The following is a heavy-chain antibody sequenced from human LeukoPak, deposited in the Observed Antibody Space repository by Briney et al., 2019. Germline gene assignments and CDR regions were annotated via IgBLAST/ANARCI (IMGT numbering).Heavy chain of an antibody. CDR1: GGSISSSSYY. CDR3: ARHPNRGNYCDY. V-gene: IGHV4-39*01. CDR2: IFYSGST. D-gene: IGHD1-26*01. Sequence: SETLSLTCTVSGGSISSSSYYWGWIRQPPGKGLEWIGSIFYSGSTYYNPSLKSRVTISVDTSKSQFSLKLSSVTAADTAVYYCARHPNRGNYCDYWGQGTLVTVSS. J-gene: IGHJ4*02.